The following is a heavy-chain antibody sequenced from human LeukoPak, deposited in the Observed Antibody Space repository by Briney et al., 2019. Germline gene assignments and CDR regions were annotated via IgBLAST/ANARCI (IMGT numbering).Heavy chain of an antibody. CDR3: ARWGSIAVARFDY. D-gene: IGHD6-6*01. V-gene: IGHV4-59*01. J-gene: IGHJ4*02. CDR1: GGSISNYY. CDR2: IYYTGST. Sequence: SETLSLTCTVSGGSISNYYGSWIRQPPGKGREWIGYIYYTGSTNYNPSLTSRVNISVDTSKNQFSLNLTSVTAADTAVYYCARWGSIAVARFDYWGQGTLVTVSS.